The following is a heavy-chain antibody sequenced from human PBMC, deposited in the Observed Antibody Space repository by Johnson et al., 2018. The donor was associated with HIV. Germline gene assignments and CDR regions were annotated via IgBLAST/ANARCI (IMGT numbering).Heavy chain of an antibody. D-gene: IGHD2-2*01. Sequence: VESGGGLVQPGRSLRLSCAASGFTFDDYAMHWVRQAPGPGLAWVSGISWNSGSIGYADSVKGRFTISRDNATNFLYLQMNSLRVEDTSLYYWAKDSSPSWRRYDAFDFWGQGTMVTVSS. J-gene: IGHJ3*01. V-gene: IGHV3-9*01. CDR2: ISWNSGSI. CDR1: GFTFDDYA. CDR3: AKDSSPSWRRYDAFDF.